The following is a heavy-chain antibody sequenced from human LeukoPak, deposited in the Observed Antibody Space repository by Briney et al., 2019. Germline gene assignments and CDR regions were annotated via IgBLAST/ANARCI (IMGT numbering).Heavy chain of an antibody. CDR2: IYHSGST. J-gene: IGHJ6*03. CDR1: GGSFSGYY. V-gene: IGHV4-34*01. Sequence: SETLSLTCAVYGGSFSGYYWSWIRQPPGKGLEWIGSIYHSGSTYYNPSLKSRVTISVDTSKNQFSLKLSSVTAADTAVYYCARRSLGYCSSTSCQGSNYYYYMDVWGKGTTVTVSS. CDR3: ARRSLGYCSSTSCQGSNYYYYMDV. D-gene: IGHD2-2*01.